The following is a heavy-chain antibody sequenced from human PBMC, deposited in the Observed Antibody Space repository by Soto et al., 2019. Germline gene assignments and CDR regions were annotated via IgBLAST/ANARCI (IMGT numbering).Heavy chain of an antibody. CDR1: GGSFSGYY. Sequence: SETLSLTCAVYGGSFSGYYWSWIRAPPGKGLEWIGEINHIESTNYNPTLKSRVTISVDTSKNQFSLKLSSVTAADTAVYSCVRGGVLTGSSPYYYGMDVWGQGTKVTVSS. CDR2: INHIEST. J-gene: IGHJ6*02. D-gene: IGHD3-9*01. V-gene: IGHV4-34*01. CDR3: VRGGVLTGSSPYYYGMDV.